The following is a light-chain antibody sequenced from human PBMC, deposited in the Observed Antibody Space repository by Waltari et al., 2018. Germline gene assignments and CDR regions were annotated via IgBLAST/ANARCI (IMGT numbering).Light chain of an antibody. V-gene: IGKV1-27*01. CDR3: QKYNDVPQP. J-gene: IGKJ4*01. Sequence: DIQMTQSPCSLSASVGDRVTISCRASQDINIHLAWYQQKPGKVPDLLIYAASTLRSGVPSRFSGGGSGTYFTLTISSLQPEDFATYYCQKYNDVPQPFGGGTKVEMK. CDR2: AAS. CDR1: QDINIH.